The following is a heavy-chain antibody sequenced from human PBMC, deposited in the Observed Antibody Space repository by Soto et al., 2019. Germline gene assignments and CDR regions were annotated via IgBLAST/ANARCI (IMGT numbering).Heavy chain of an antibody. Sequence: AASVKVSCKASGYTFTDYAIQWVRQAPGQRLEWMGWINAGNGNTKYSQKFQGRVTITRDTSASTAYIELSSLRSEDTAVYYCARAKDFWIGYSFDYWGQGTLVTVSS. D-gene: IGHD3-3*01. CDR3: ARAKDFWIGYSFDY. J-gene: IGHJ4*02. V-gene: IGHV1-3*01. CDR2: INAGNGNT. CDR1: GYTFTDYA.